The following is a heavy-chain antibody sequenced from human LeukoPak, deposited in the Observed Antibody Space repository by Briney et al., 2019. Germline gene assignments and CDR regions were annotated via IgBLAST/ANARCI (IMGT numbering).Heavy chain of an antibody. CDR3: ATVSYSNYDAFDI. Sequence: SVKVSCKASGGTFSSYAISWVRQAPGQGLEWMGRIIPILGIANYAQKFQGRVTMTEDTSTDTAYMELSSLRSEDTAVYYCATVSYSNYDAFDIWGQGTMVTVSS. CDR2: IIPILGIA. CDR1: GGTFSSYA. V-gene: IGHV1-69*04. D-gene: IGHD4-11*01. J-gene: IGHJ3*02.